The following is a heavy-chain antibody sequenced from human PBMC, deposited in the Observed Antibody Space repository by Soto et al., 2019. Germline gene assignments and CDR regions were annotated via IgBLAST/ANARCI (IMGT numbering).Heavy chain of an antibody. V-gene: IGHV3-30-3*01. CDR3: AGALDYDYVGGSYRRIAPHFDY. D-gene: IGHD3-16*02. J-gene: IGHJ4*02. Sequence: GGSLRLSCAASGFTFSSYAMHWVRQAPGKGLGWVAVISYDGSNKYYADSVKGRFTISRDNSKNTLYLQMNSLRAEDTAVYYCAGALDYDYVGGSYRRIAPHFDYWGQGTLVTVSS. CDR2: ISYDGSNK. CDR1: GFTFSSYA.